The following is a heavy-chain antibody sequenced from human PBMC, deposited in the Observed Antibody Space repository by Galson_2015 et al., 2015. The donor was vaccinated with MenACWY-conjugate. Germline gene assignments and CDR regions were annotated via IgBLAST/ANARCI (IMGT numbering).Heavy chain of an antibody. CDR2: INSDGSAA. J-gene: IGHJ4*02. V-gene: IGHV3-74*01. CDR3: ATYFISTSCYANGAY. CDR1: GFTFSRYW. D-gene: IGHD2-2*01. Sequence: SLRLSCAASGFTFSRYWMHWVRQSPGKGLVWVSRINSDGSAADCADSVKGRFTISRDNAKNTLYLQMNSLRAEDTAVYYCATYFISTSCYANGAYWGQGTLVTVSS.